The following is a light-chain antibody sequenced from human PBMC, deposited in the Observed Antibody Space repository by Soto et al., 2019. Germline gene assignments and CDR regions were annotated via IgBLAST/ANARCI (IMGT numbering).Light chain of an antibody. CDR1: SSDVGDDGF. Sequence: QSALTQPASVSGSPGQSITISCTGTSSDVGDDGFVSWYQQHPGKAPKLMIYKVSNRPSGVSNRVSGSRSANTASLTISGLQAEDEADDYCSSYSQGGIRVFGGGTKVTVL. CDR2: KVS. V-gene: IGLV2-14*01. CDR3: SSYSQGGIRV. J-gene: IGLJ3*02.